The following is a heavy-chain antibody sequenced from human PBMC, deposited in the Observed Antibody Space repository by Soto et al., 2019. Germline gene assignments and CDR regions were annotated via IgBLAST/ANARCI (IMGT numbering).Heavy chain of an antibody. CDR1: AFSFSTSG. CDR3: ARSSGSYFAAFYDT. D-gene: IGHD1-26*01. CDR2: IWDDGGNK. J-gene: IGHJ5*02. Sequence: QAQLQESGGGVVQPGTSLRLSCAASAFSFSTSGMHWVRQAPGKGLEWVAAIWDDGGNKYYADSVRGRFTISRDNSNNMHFLQMNSLRAEATALYYCARSSGSYFAAFYDTWGQGTLVSVSS. V-gene: IGHV3-33*01.